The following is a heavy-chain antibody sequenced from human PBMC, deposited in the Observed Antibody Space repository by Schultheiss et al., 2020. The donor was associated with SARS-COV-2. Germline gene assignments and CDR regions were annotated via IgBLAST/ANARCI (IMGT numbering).Heavy chain of an antibody. J-gene: IGHJ4*02. CDR3: ATHPLPFYFDY. CDR1: TYSISIAHY. D-gene: IGHD2-2*01. Sequence: SETLSLTCSVSTYSISIAHYWAWIRQPPGKGLEWIGEINHSGSTNYNPSLKSRVTISVDTSKNQFSLKVSSVTAADTAVSFCATHPLPFYFDYWGQETLVTVSS. CDR2: INHSGST. V-gene: IGHV4-38-2*01.